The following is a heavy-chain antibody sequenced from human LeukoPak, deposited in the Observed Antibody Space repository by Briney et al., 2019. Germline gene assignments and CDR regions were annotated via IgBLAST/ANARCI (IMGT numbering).Heavy chain of an antibody. Sequence: PGGSLRLSCAASGFTFSSYAMSWVRQAPGKGLEWVSAISGSGGSTYYADSVKGRFTISRDNSKNTLYLQMNSLRAEDTAVYYCARVLYDFWSGYLYYFDYWGQGTLVTVSS. D-gene: IGHD3-3*01. CDR3: ARVLYDFWSGYLYYFDY. CDR2: ISGSGGST. J-gene: IGHJ4*02. CDR1: GFTFSSYA. V-gene: IGHV3-23*01.